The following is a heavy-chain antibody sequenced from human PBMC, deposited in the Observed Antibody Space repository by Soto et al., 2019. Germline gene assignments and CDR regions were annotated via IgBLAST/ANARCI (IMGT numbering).Heavy chain of an antibody. CDR3: ARVPSSGRRRSYSYFGMDV. CDR1: GFTLRTYS. J-gene: IGHJ6*02. D-gene: IGHD3-22*01. CDR2: ISSSGSTI. V-gene: IGHV3-48*02. Sequence: EVQLVESGGGLVQPGGSLRVSCAASGFTLRTYSLNWVRQAPGRGLEWISYISSSGSTIYYADSVKGRFTVSRDNAKNSLSLQMNSLRDEDTAVYYCARVPSSGRRRSYSYFGMDVWGPGTTVTVSS.